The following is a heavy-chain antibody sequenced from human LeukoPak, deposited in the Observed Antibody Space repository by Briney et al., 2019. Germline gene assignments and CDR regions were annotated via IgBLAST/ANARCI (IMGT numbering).Heavy chain of an antibody. Sequence: NPSETLSLTCTVSGGSISSSSYYWGWIRQPPGKGLEWIGSIYYSGSTYYNASLKSQVSISIDTSKNQFSLKLTSVTAADTAVYYCARQTGSGLFILPGGQGTLVTVSS. J-gene: IGHJ4*02. CDR2: IYYSGST. CDR1: GGSISSSSYY. V-gene: IGHV4-39*01. D-gene: IGHD3/OR15-3a*01. CDR3: ARQTGSGLFILP.